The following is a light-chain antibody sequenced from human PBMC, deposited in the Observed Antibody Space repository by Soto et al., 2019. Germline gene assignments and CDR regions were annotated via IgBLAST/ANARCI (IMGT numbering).Light chain of an antibody. CDR2: DAS. V-gene: IGKV3-11*01. J-gene: IGKJ5*01. CDR3: QQRQYWPPIT. Sequence: VLTQSPPTLSLSTGERATLSCRTSLSVSNYLAWYQQKPGQAPRLLIYDASNRASGIPARFTGSGSGTDFNLTISTLEPEDFAVYYCQQRQYWPPITFGQGTRLEIK. CDR1: LSVSNY.